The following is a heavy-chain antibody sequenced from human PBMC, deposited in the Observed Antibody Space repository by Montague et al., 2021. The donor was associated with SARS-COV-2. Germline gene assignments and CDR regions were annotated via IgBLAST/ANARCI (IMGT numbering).Heavy chain of an antibody. J-gene: IGHJ4*02. CDR3: AGGFAA. Sequence: SETLSLTCTVSGGSISTTYWCWIRQPPRTGLELMGNINNSGSTNNNPALTSRVTISVDTSTIQISLKLSSVTAADTAVYYCAGGFAAWGQGTLVTVSS. V-gene: IGHV4-59*01. D-gene: IGHD6-25*01. CDR1: GGSISTTY. CDR2: INNSGST.